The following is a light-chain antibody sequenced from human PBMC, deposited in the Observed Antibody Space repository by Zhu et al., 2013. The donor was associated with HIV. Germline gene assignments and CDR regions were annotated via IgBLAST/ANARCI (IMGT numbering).Light chain of an antibody. J-gene: IGKJ4*01. Sequence: EIVLTQSPGTLSLSPGERATLSCRASQSVSSSYLAWYQQKPGQAPRLLIYRASSRAAGIPDRFRGGGSGTDFTLTINRLEPEDFAVYYCQQYGSSPLTFGGGTTVEIK. CDR2: RAS. V-gene: IGKV3-20*01. CDR3: QQYGSSPLT. CDR1: QSVSSSY.